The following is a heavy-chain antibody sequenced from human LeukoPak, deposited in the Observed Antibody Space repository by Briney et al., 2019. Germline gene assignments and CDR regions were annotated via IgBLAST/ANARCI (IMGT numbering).Heavy chain of an antibody. CDR3: ARGGAARLHFQN. D-gene: IGHD6-6*01. CDR2: IYHSGST. J-gene: IGHJ1*01. Sequence: SGTLSLTCAVSGGSIKSNNWWSWVRQPPGKGLEWIGEIYHSGSTNYNPSLESRVTVSVDKSKNQFSLDLSSVTAADTAVYYCARGGAARLHFQNWGQGTLVTVSS. CDR1: GGSIKSNNW. V-gene: IGHV4-4*02.